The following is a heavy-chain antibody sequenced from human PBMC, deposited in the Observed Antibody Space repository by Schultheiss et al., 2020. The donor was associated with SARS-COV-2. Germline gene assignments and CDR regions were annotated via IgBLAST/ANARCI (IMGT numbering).Heavy chain of an antibody. Sequence: GESLKISCAASGFSFSSYGMSWVRQAPGKGLEWVSAISSSSSYIYYADSVKGRFTISRDNAKNSLYLQMNSLRAEDTAVYYCARDGANYYDSSGYYPYFDYWGQGTLVTVSS. D-gene: IGHD3-22*01. CDR1: GFSFSSYG. J-gene: IGHJ4*02. V-gene: IGHV3-21*01. CDR2: ISSSSSYI. CDR3: ARDGANYYDSSGYYPYFDY.